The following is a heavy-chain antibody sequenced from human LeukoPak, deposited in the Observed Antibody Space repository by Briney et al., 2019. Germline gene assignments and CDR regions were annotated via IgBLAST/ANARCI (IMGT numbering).Heavy chain of an antibody. J-gene: IGHJ6*02. CDR2: SYYSGST. D-gene: IGHD2-2*02. V-gene: IGHV4-39*01. Sequence: SETLSLTCTAPGGSIRTDGSYWAWIAQPQGKGLEWIGSSYYSGSTYYNPSLKSRVTISVDTSKNQFSLKLSSVTAADTAVYYCARHLPIYGMDVWGQGTTVTVSS. CDR3: ARHLPIYGMDV. CDR1: GGSIRTDGSY.